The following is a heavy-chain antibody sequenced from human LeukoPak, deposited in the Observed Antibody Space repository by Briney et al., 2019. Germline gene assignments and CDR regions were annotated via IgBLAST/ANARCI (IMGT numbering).Heavy chain of an antibody. V-gene: IGHV3-48*04. CDR3: TRVSWRGEIF. Sequence: GGSLRLSCAASGFTFRTYWMNWVRQAPGKGLEWFSSISRGGSPIFYADPVRGRFTTSRDNAKKSLFLQMTSLRAEDTAVYYCTRVSWRGEIFWGQGTLVSVSS. D-gene: IGHD3-3*01. J-gene: IGHJ4*02. CDR1: GFTFRTYW. CDR2: ISRGGSPI.